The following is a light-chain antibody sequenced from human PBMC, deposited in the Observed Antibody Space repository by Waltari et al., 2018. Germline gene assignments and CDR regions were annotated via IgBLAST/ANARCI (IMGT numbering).Light chain of an antibody. CDR1: QPVASY. Sequence: DMQMTQSPLSLSASVGDKVTITCRASQPVASYLAWYQQKPGKPPKVLIYGASILPSGVPSRFSGSGSVTDFTLTINGLQPEDVGTYYCQRYPNAPYTFGPGTKVEIK. CDR3: QRYPNAPYT. CDR2: GAS. J-gene: IGKJ2*01. V-gene: IGKV1-27*01.